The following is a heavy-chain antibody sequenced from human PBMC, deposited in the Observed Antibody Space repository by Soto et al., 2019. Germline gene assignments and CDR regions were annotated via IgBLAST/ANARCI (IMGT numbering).Heavy chain of an antibody. J-gene: IGHJ3*02. CDR3: ARDLNPIAANDAFDI. D-gene: IGHD6-13*01. V-gene: IGHV1-2*04. CDR2: INPNSGGT. Sequence: QVQLVQSGAEVKKPGASVKVSCKASGYTFTGYYMHWVRQAPGQGLEWMGWINPNSGGTNYAQKFQGWVSMTRDTSISTAYMELSRLRSDDTAVYYCARDLNPIAANDAFDIWGQGTMVTVSS. CDR1: GYTFTGYY.